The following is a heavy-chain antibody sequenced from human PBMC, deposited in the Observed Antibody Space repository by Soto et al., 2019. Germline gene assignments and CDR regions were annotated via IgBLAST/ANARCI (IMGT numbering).Heavy chain of an antibody. D-gene: IGHD2-2*01. CDR1: GFTFSSYA. CDR3: AKDRHCSSTSCYETARPSSRENYFDY. J-gene: IGHJ4*02. CDR2: ISGSGGST. V-gene: IGHV3-23*01. Sequence: GGSLRLSCAASGFTFSSYAMSWVRQAPGKGLEWVSAISGSGGSTYYADSVKGRFTISRDNSKNTLYLQMNSLRAEDTAVYYCAKDRHCSSTSCYETARPSSRENYFDYWGQGTLVTVSS.